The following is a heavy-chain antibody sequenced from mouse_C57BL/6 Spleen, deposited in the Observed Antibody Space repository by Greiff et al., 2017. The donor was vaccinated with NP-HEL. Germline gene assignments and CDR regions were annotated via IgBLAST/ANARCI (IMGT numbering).Heavy chain of an antibody. CDR1: GYTFTSYW. V-gene: IGHV1-64*01. J-gene: IGHJ4*01. CDR2: IHPNSGST. Sequence: QVQLQQPGAELVKPGASVKLSCKASGYTFTSYWMHWVKQRPGQGLEWIGMIHPNSGSTNYNEKFKSKATLTVDKSSSTAYMQLSSLTSEDSAVYYCALYDYDPYYAMDYWGQGTSVTVSS. CDR3: ALYDYDPYYAMDY. D-gene: IGHD2-4*01.